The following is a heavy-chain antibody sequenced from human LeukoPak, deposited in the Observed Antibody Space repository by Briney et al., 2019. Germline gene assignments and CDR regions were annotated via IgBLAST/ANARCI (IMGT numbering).Heavy chain of an antibody. CDR2: ISSSSSYI. J-gene: IGHJ5*02. CDR1: GLTSSSYS. Sequence: GGSLRLSCAASGLTSSSYSMNWVRQAPGKGLEWVSSISSSSSYIYYADSVKGRFTISRDNAKNSLYLQMNSLRAEDTAVYYRASTVWGSSSAWGQGTLVTVSS. CDR3: ASTVWGSSSA. D-gene: IGHD3-16*01. V-gene: IGHV3-21*01.